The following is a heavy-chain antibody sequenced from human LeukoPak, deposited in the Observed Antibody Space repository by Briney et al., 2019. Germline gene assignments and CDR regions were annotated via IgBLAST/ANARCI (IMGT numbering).Heavy chain of an antibody. CDR3: ARRYSSGWYPGPTLDY. J-gene: IGHJ4*02. CDR2: ISSSSRYI. D-gene: IGHD6-19*01. Sequence: GGSLRLSCAASGFTFSSYSMNWVRQAPGKGLEWVSSISSSSRYIYYADSVKGRFTISRDNAKNSLYLQMNSLRAEDTAVYYCARRYSSGWYPGPTLDYWGQGTLVTVSS. V-gene: IGHV3-21*01. CDR1: GFTFSSYS.